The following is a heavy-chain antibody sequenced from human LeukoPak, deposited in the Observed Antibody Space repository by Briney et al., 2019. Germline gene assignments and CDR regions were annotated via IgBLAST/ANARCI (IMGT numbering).Heavy chain of an antibody. D-gene: IGHD2-15*01. CDR3: ARALLGDYYFDY. CDR1: GYSISSGYY. Sequence: SETLSLTCTVSGYSISSGYYWGWIRQPPGKGLEWIGSIYHSGSTYYNPFLKSRVTISVDTSKNQFSLKLSSVTAADTAVYYCARALLGDYYFDYWGQGTLVTVSS. J-gene: IGHJ4*02. V-gene: IGHV4-38-2*02. CDR2: IYHSGST.